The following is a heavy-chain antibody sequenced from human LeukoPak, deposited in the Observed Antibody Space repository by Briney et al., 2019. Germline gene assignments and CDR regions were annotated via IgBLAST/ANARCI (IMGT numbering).Heavy chain of an antibody. J-gene: IGHJ5*02. V-gene: IGHV4-61*01. Sequence: SETLSLTCTVSGGSVSSGSYYWSWIRQPPGEGLEWIGYIYYSGSTNYNPSLKSRVTISVDTSKNQFSLKLSSVTAADTAVYYCASEGITMVRGVTVNWFDPWGHGTLVTVSS. CDR3: ASEGITMVRGVTVNWFDP. D-gene: IGHD3-10*01. CDR1: GGSVSSGSYY. CDR2: IYYSGST.